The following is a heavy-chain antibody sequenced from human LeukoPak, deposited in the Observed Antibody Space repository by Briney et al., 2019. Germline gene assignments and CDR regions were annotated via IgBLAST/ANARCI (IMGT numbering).Heavy chain of an antibody. CDR1: GVTFSDHW. CDR2: INQDGSEK. D-gene: IGHD1-26*01. Sequence: GGSLRLSCAASGVTFSDHWMTWVRQTPGKGLEWVGHINQDGSEKHFVDSVEGRFTISRDNGNNSMSLQMNNLRVEDTAVYYCARGATGTYWDWFDPWGQGTLVTVSS. CDR3: ARGATGTYWDWFDP. V-gene: IGHV3-7*01. J-gene: IGHJ5*02.